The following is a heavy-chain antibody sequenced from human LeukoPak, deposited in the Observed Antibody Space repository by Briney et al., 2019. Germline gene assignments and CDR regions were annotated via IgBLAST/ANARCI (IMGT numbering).Heavy chain of an antibody. CDR1: GYTFFSYW. V-gene: IGHV5-51*01. CDR2: IYPGDSDT. CDR3: ARQEKTYYDILTGYYTLDY. D-gene: IGHD3-9*01. J-gene: IGHJ4*02. Sequence: GESLKISCKSSGYTFFSYWIGWVRQMPGKGLEWMGIIYPGDSDTRYSPSFQGQVTISADKSINTAYLQWSGLKASDTAMYYCARQEKTYYDILTGYYTLDYWGQGTLVTVSS.